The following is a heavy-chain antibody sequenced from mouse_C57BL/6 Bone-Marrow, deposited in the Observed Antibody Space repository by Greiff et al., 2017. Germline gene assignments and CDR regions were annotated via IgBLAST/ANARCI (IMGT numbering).Heavy chain of an antibody. J-gene: IGHJ3*01. Sequence: VKLMESGAELARPGASVKLSCKASGYTFTSYGISWVKQRTGQGLEWIGEIYPRSGNTYYTEKFKGKATLTADTSSSTAYMELRSLTSEDSAVYFCARDYYGNYEGFAYWGQGTLVTVSA. CDR2: IYPRSGNT. V-gene: IGHV1-81*01. D-gene: IGHD2-1*01. CDR1: GYTFTSYG. CDR3: ARDYYGNYEGFAY.